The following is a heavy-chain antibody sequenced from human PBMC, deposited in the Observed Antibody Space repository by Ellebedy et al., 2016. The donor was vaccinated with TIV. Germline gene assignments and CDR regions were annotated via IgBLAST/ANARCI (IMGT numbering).Heavy chain of an antibody. CDR1: GFIFSDYA. CDR3: AWDYYSYFSY. J-gene: IGHJ4*02. Sequence: GESLKISXAASGFIFSDYAMTWVRQAPGKGLEWVSDISGSGDNIYYADSVKGRFTISRDNSKNTVFLQMSSLRAEDTAVYYCAWDYYSYFSYWGQGTLVTVSS. CDR2: ISGSGDNI. D-gene: IGHD2-21*01. V-gene: IGHV3-23*01.